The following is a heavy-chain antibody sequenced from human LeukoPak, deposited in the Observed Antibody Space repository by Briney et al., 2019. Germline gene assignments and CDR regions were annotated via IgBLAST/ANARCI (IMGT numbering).Heavy chain of an antibody. D-gene: IGHD2-15*01. CDR1: GYTFTSYG. J-gene: IGHJ4*02. CDR3: ANGLELLHYISVY. V-gene: IGHV1-18*01. CDR2: ISAYNGNT. Sequence: ASVKVSCKASGYTFTSYGISWVRQAPGQGLEWMGWISAYNGNTNYAQKLQGRVTMTKDTSTSTAYMELRRLTSHARAVYSCANGLELLHYISVYWGQETLVTVSS.